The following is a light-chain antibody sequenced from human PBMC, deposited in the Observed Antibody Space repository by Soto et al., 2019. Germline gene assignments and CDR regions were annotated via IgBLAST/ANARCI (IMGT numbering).Light chain of an antibody. CDR3: QQSFSTPT. CDR2: RTS. CDR1: QSISSN. J-gene: IGKJ5*01. Sequence: EIVMTQSPATLSVSPGERATLSCRASQSISSNLAWYQQKPGQAPRLLMFRTSSRATGFPARFSGSGSGTEFTLTISSLQSEDFATYYCQQSFSTPTFGQGTRLEIK. V-gene: IGKV3-15*01.